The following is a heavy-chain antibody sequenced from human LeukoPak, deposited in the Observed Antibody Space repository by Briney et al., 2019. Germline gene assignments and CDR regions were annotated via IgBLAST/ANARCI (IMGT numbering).Heavy chain of an antibody. CDR3: ARDKAGTMVRGVINGMDV. V-gene: IGHV4-38-2*02. D-gene: IGHD3-10*01. CDR2: IFHSGST. J-gene: IGHJ6*02. CDR1: GYSISNDYY. Sequence: SETLSLTCTVSGYSISNDYYWGWIRQPPGKGLEWIGSIFHSGSTYYNPSLKSRVTMSVDTSKSQFSLRLRSVTAADTAVYYCARDKAGTMVRGVINGMDVWGQGTTVTVSS.